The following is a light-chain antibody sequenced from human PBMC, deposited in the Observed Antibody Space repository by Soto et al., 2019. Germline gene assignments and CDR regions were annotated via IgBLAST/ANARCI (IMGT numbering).Light chain of an antibody. J-gene: IGLJ2*01. CDR3: QSYDSSLSAYVV. Sequence: QSVLTQPPSVSGAPGQRVTISCTGSSSNIGAGYDVHWYQQLPGTAPKLLIYGNSNRPSGVPDRFSGSKSGTSASLAITGLQADDEADYYCQSYDSSLSAYVVFGGGTQLTVL. CDR1: SSNIGAGYD. CDR2: GNS. V-gene: IGLV1-40*01.